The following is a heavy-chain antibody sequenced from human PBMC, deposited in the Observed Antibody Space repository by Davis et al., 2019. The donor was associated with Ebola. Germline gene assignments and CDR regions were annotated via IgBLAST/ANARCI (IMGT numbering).Heavy chain of an antibody. V-gene: IGHV3-30*03. CDR2: ISSNGSTK. CDR3: ASGLVGGQGGFDF. Sequence: PGGSLRLSCAASGFIFSTYGMHWVRQAPGKGLDWVAVISSNGSTKYYADSVKGRFTVSRDNSKNTLYLQMNSLRPEDTAVYFCASGLVGGQGGFDFWGQGNLVTVSS. CDR1: GFIFSTYG. J-gene: IGHJ4*02. D-gene: IGHD1-26*01.